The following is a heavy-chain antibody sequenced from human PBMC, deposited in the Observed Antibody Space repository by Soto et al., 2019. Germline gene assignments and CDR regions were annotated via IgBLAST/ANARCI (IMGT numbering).Heavy chain of an antibody. J-gene: IGHJ6*02. CDR2: IYHSGST. D-gene: IGHD6-13*01. Sequence: ASETLSLTCAVSGGSISSSNLWSWVRQPPGKGLEWIGEIYHSGSTNYNPSLKSRVTISVDKSKNQFSLKLSSVTAADTAVYYCARLGSYSSSWYLYGMDVWGQGTTVTVSS. V-gene: IGHV4-4*02. CDR1: GGSISSSNL. CDR3: ARLGSYSSSWYLYGMDV.